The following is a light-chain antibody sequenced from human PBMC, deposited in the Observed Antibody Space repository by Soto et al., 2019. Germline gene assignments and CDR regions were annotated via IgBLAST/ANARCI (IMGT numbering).Light chain of an antibody. Sequence: EIVLTQSPATLSLSPGERATLSCRASQSVSNYLAWYQQKPGQAPRLLIYDASNSATGIPARFSGSGSGTDYTLTISSLEPGEFAVYCCQQRSSGPPSPTFGGGNKVEI. V-gene: IGKV3-11*01. CDR3: QQRSSGPPSPT. CDR2: DAS. J-gene: IGKJ4*01. CDR1: QSVSNY.